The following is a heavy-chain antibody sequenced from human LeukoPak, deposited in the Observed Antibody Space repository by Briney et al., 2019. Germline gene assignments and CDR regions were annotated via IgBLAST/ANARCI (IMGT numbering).Heavy chain of an antibody. J-gene: IGHJ3*02. Sequence: SGTLSLTCAVSGVTISSSNLRCCVRAPPEKRLEWTGVIYHRGSTNYNPSLKGRVTISVDKSKNQISLKLSSVTAADTAVYYCANRRGSSWYKDGNDAFDIWGQGTMVTVSS. CDR2: IYHRGST. D-gene: IGHD6-13*01. CDR1: GVTISSSNL. V-gene: IGHV4-4*02. CDR3: ANRRGSSWYKDGNDAFDI.